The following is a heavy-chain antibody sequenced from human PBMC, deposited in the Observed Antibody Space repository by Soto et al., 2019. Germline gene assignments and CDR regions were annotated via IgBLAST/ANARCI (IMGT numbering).Heavy chain of an antibody. J-gene: IGHJ4*02. CDR3: ARSIVVVTALDY. CDR2: INACNGNT. Sequence: QVQLVQSGAEEKKPGASVKVSCKASGYTFTSYAMHWVRQAPGQRLERMGWINACNGNTQYSQKFQARVTITRDTSASTAYMELSSLRSEDTAVYYCARSIVVVTALDYWGQATLVTVSS. V-gene: IGHV1-3*05. CDR1: GYTFTSYA. D-gene: IGHD2-21*02.